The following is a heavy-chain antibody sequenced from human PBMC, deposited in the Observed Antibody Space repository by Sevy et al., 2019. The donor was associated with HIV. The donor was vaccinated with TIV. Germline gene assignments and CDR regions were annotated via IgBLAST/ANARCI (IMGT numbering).Heavy chain of an antibody. Sequence: ASVKVSCKASGYTFTSYDINWVRQATGQGLEWMGWMNPNSGNTGYAQKFQGRVTMTRNTSISTAYMELSSLRSEDTAVYYGAGGTGGSGGTWGYYYYYGMDVWGQGTTVTVSS. D-gene: IGHD6-19*01. CDR3: AGGTGGSGGTWGYYYYYGMDV. CDR1: GYTFTSYD. J-gene: IGHJ6*02. CDR2: MNPNSGNT. V-gene: IGHV1-8*01.